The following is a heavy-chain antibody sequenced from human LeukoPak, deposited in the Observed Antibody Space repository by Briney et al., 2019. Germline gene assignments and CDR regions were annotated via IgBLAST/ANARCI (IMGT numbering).Heavy chain of an antibody. J-gene: IGHJ6*04. CDR1: GFTFSSYA. D-gene: IGHD3-10*01. CDR2: ISYDGSNK. V-gene: IGHV3-30*04. Sequence: GGSLRLSCAASGFTFSSYAMHWVRQAPDKGLEWVAVISYDGSNKYYADSVKGRFTISRDNSKNTLYLQMNSLRAEDTAVYYCARDQSGYDYGMDVWGKGTTVTVSS. CDR3: ARDQSGYDYGMDV.